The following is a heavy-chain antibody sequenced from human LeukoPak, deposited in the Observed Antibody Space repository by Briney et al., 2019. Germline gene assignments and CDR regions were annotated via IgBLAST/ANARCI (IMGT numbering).Heavy chain of an antibody. CDR1: GGSISSGGYY. D-gene: IGHD5/OR15-5a*01. CDR3: ARDCHPLRSIDH. CDR2: IYYSGST. Sequence: SETLSLTCTVSGGSISSGGYYWSWIRQHPGKGLEWIGYIYYSGSTYYNPSLKSRVTISVDTSKNQFSLKLSSVTAADTAVYYCARDCHPLRSIDHWGQGTLVTVSS. J-gene: IGHJ4*02. V-gene: IGHV4-31*03.